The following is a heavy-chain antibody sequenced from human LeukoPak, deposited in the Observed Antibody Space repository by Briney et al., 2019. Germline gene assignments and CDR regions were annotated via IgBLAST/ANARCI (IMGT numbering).Heavy chain of an antibody. CDR1: GFTFSSYD. CDR2: ISGSGGST. V-gene: IGHV3-23*01. Sequence: GGSLRLSCAASGFTFSSYDMSWVRQAPGRGLEWVSVISGSGGSTYYADSVKGRFTISRDNSRNTLYLQMNSLRADDTAVYYCAKGVLGDYWGQGTLVTVSS. J-gene: IGHJ4*02. CDR3: AKGVLGDY. D-gene: IGHD3-10*01.